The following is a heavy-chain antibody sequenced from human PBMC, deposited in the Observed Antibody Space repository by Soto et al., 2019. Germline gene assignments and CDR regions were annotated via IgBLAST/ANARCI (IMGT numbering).Heavy chain of an antibody. J-gene: IGHJ5*01. CDR2: VYYYENT. Sequence: SDSLSLTCSVSGASITNVAYYWGWVQEPSGKGLAWTGTVYYYENTYYSPSHKCRGAISVDTAKNQFSLNLRSVTAADTAIYFCARRERYYGSPGWFDPWGQGTLVTVSS. D-gene: IGHD3-10*01. CDR3: ARRERYYGSPGWFDP. V-gene: IGHV4-39*01. CDR1: GASITNVAYY.